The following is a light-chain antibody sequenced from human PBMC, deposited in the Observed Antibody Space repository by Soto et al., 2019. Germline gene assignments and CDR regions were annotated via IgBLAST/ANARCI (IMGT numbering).Light chain of an antibody. CDR1: QTISSW. CDR2: KAS. Sequence: IQMTQSPSTLSGSVGDRVTITXRASQTISSWLAWYQQKPGKAPKLLIYKASTLKSGVPSRFSGSGSGTDFTFTISSLQPEDIATYYCQHYNSYSEAFGQGTKVDI. V-gene: IGKV1-5*03. J-gene: IGKJ1*01. CDR3: QHYNSYSEA.